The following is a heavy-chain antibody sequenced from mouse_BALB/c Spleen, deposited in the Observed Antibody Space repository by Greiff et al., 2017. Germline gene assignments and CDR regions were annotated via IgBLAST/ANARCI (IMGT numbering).Heavy chain of an antibody. D-gene: IGHD2-2*01. CDR3: ARRGLRSAWFAY. J-gene: IGHJ3*01. V-gene: IGHV1-87*01. Sequence: QVQLQQSGAELARPGASVKLSCKASGYTFTSYWMQWVKQRPGQGLEWIGAIYPGDGDTRYTQKFKGKATLTADTSSNTAYMQLSSLTSEDSAVYYCARRGLRSAWFAYWGQGTLVTVSA. CDR1: GYTFTSYW. CDR2: IYPGDGDT.